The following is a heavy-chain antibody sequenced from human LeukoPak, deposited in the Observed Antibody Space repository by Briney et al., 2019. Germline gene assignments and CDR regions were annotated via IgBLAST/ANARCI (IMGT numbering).Heavy chain of an antibody. CDR3: ASGIVVVPAAHFAY. D-gene: IGHD2-2*01. V-gene: IGHV4-38-2*02. Sequence: SETLSLTCTVSVYSISSGYYWGLVRQPPGKRLEWIGTIYHSGRPSYNPSLKSRVTISVETSKNQLSLKLSSATAADTGMYYCASGIVVVPAAHFAYWGQGTLVTVSS. J-gene: IGHJ4*02. CDR2: IYHSGRP. CDR1: VYSISSGYY.